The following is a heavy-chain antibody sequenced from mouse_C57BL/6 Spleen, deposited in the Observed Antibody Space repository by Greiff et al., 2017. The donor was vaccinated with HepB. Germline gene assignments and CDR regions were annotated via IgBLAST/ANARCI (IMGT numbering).Heavy chain of an antibody. CDR3: ARRGIYYGNYEDYAMDY. CDR1: GYTFTSYW. J-gene: IGHJ4*01. D-gene: IGHD2-1*01. CDR2: IDPSDSET. V-gene: IGHV1-52*01. Sequence: VQLQQPGAELVRPGSSVKLSCKASGYTFTSYWMHWVKQRPIQGLEWIGNIDPSDSETHYNQKFKDKATLTVDKSSSTAYMQLSSLTSEDSAVYYCARRGIYYGNYEDYAMDYWGQGTSVTVSS.